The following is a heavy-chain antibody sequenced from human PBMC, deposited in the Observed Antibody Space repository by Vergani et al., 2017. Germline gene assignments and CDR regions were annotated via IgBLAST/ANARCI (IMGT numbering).Heavy chain of an antibody. D-gene: IGHD1-20*01. CDR2: ISGSGGNT. CDR1: GFTFSSYA. V-gene: IGHV3-23*01. CDR3: AKNALTGTLLGFDY. Sequence: EVQLLESGGNLIQPGGSLRLSCGASGFTFSSYAMTWVRLAPGKGLQWVSAISGSGGNTFYTDSGKGRFTISRDNSKDTLYLQMNSLRVEDTAIYYCAKNALTGTLLGFDYWGQGTLVTVSS. J-gene: IGHJ4*02.